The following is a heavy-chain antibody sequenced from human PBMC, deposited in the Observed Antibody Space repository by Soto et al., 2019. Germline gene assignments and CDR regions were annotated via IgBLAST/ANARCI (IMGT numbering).Heavy chain of an antibody. CDR1: GFTFSSYA. V-gene: IGHV3-23*01. J-gene: IGHJ6*02. CDR2: ISGSGGST. D-gene: IGHD1-7*01. CDR3: ATVGKGLVGGLHYITGTYSTSYYYYGMDV. Sequence: EVQLLESGGGLVQPGGSLRLSCAATGFTFSSYAMSWVRQAPGKGLEWVSAISGSGGSTYYADSVKGRFTISRDNSKNRLYQQMNSLRAEDTAVYYCATVGKGLVGGLHYITGTYSTSYYYYGMDVWGQGTTLTVSS.